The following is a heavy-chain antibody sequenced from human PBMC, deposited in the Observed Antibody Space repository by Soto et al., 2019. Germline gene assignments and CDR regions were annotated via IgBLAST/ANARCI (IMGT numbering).Heavy chain of an antibody. J-gene: IGHJ4*02. D-gene: IGHD6-13*01. CDR2: IIPILGIA. CDR1: GGTFSSYT. CDR3: ARGIAAAGTSDY. Sequence: QVQLVQSGAEVKKPGSSVKVSCTASGGTFSSYTISWVRQAPGQGLEWMGRIIPILGIANYAQKFQGRVTITADKSTSTAYMELSSLRSEDTAVYYCARGIAAAGTSDYWGQGTLVTVSS. V-gene: IGHV1-69*02.